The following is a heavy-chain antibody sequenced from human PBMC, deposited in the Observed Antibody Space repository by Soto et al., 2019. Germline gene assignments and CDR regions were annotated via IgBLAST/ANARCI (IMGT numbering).Heavy chain of an antibody. Sequence: SETLSLTCAVYGGSFSGYYWSWIRQPPGKGLEWIGEINHSGSTNYNPSLKSRVTISVDTSKNQFSLRLSSVTAADTAVYYCARDGYSSGWQTKYYFDYWGQGTLVTVSS. J-gene: IGHJ4*02. D-gene: IGHD6-19*01. CDR3: ARDGYSSGWQTKYYFDY. V-gene: IGHV4-34*01. CDR2: INHSGST. CDR1: GGSFSGYY.